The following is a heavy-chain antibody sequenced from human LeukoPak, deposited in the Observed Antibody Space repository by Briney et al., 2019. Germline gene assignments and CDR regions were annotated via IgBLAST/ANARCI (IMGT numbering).Heavy chain of an antibody. CDR3: ARAVNPIRFLEWSTRNNWFDP. CDR1: GGTFSIYA. D-gene: IGHD3-3*01. Sequence: ASVKVSCTASGGTFSIYAISWVRQAPGQGLEWMGGIIPIFGTANYAQKFQGRVTITADESTSTAYMELSSLRSEDTAVYYCARAVNPIRFLEWSTRNNWFDPWGQGTLVTVSS. V-gene: IGHV1-69*13. CDR2: IIPIFGTA. J-gene: IGHJ5*02.